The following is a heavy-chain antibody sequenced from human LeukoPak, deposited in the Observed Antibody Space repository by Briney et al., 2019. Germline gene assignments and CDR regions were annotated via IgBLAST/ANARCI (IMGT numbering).Heavy chain of an antibody. CDR3: ARDSWDILTGYYSHYFDY. D-gene: IGHD3-9*01. Sequence: LAGGSLRLSCAATGFTFSTSLMHWVRLAPGKGLEWVASVSYDETDRHYADSVKGRFIVSRDNTKNMLYLKMRSLRIEDTAVYYCARDSWDILTGYYSHYFDYWGQGTLVTVSS. V-gene: IGHV3-30*03. CDR1: GFTFSTSL. CDR2: VSYDETDR. J-gene: IGHJ4*02.